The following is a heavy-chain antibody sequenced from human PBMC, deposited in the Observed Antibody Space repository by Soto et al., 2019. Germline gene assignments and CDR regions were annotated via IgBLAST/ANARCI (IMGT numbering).Heavy chain of an antibody. V-gene: IGHV3-66*01. CDR3: ARVVKAARPYYYYYMDV. D-gene: IGHD6-6*01. CDR2: IYSGGST. J-gene: IGHJ6*03. CDR1: GFTASSNY. Sequence: EVQLVESGGGLVQPGGSLRLSCAASGFTASSNYMSWVRQAPGKGLEWVSVIYSGGSTYYADSVKGRFTISRDNSKNTLYLQMNSLRAEDTAVYYCARVVKAARPYYYYYMDVWGKGTTVTVSS.